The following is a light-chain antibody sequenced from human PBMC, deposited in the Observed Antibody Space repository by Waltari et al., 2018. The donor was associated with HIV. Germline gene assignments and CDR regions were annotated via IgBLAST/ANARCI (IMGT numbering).Light chain of an antibody. CDR3: QVWDSSSDHPDVV. CDR1: NLGSKS. Sequence: SYVLTQPPSVSVAPGKTAGITWGGNNLGSKSVHWYQQKPGQAPVLVVYDDSDRPSGIPERFSGSNSGNTATLTISRVEAGDEADYYCQVWDSSSDHPDVVFGGGTKLTVL. V-gene: IGLV3-21*03. CDR2: DDS. J-gene: IGLJ2*01.